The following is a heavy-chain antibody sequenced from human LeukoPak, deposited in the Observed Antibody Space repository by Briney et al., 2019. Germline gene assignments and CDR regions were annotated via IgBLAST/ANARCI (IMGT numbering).Heavy chain of an antibody. D-gene: IGHD3-16*01. CDR3: AREHHDGSPEI. CDR2: ISYDGSNK. J-gene: IGHJ3*02. CDR1: GFTFSSYA. V-gene: IGHV3-30-3*01. Sequence: AGGSLRLSCAASGFTFSSYAMHWVRQAPGKGLEWVAVISYDGSNKYYADSVKGRFTISRDNSKNTLYLQMNSLRAEDTAVYYCAREHHDGSPEIWGQGTMVTVSS.